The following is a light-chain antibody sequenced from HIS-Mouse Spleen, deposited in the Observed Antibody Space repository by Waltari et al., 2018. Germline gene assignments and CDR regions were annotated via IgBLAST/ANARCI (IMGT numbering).Light chain of an antibody. CDR3: QQYYSYSWT. CDR2: AAS. J-gene: IGKJ1*01. V-gene: IGKV1-8*01. Sequence: AIRMTQSPSSFSESTGDRVTITCRASQGISSYLAWYKQKPGKAPKLLIYAASTLQSGVPSRFSGSGSGTDFTLTISCLQSEDFATYYCQQYYSYSWTFGQGTKVEIK. CDR1: QGISSY.